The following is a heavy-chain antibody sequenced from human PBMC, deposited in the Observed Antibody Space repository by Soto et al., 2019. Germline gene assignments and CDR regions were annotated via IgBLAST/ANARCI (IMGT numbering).Heavy chain of an antibody. V-gene: IGHV5-10-1*01. CDR3: ARRIAAAGGYYYYAFDV. J-gene: IGHJ6*02. CDR1: GYNFDTYW. CDR2: IDPGDSKT. Sequence: GESLKISCKGSGYNFDTYWINWVRQMPGKGLEWMGRIDPGDSKTKYSPSLEGHITISVDTSINTTYLQWSSLKASDTAIYYCARRIAAAGGYYYYAFDVWRQRTAVTVSS. D-gene: IGHD6-13*01.